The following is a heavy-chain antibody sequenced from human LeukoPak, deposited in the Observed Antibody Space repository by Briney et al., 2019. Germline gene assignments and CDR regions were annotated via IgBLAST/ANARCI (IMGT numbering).Heavy chain of an antibody. J-gene: IGHJ3*02. Sequence: SETLSLTCTVSGGSISSYYWSWIQQPPGKGLEWIGYIYYSGSTNYNPSLMSRVTISVDTSKNQFSLKLSSVTAADTAVYYCARDPHRNAFDIWGQGTMVTVSS. V-gene: IGHV4-59*01. CDR3: ARDPHRNAFDI. CDR1: GGSISSYY. CDR2: IYYSGST.